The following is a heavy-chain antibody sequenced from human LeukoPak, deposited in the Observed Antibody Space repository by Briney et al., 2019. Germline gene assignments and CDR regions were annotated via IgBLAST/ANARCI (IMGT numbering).Heavy chain of an antibody. Sequence: PSETLSLTCTVSGGSISSGGYYWSWIRQHPGKGLEWIGYIYYSGSTYYNPSLKSRVTISVDTSKNQFSPKLSSVTAADTAVYYCARALPYYYDSSGYYYGLVYFDYWGQGTLVTVSS. J-gene: IGHJ4*02. V-gene: IGHV4-31*03. D-gene: IGHD3-22*01. CDR1: GGSISSGGYY. CDR3: ARALPYYYDSSGYYYGLVYFDY. CDR2: IYYSGST.